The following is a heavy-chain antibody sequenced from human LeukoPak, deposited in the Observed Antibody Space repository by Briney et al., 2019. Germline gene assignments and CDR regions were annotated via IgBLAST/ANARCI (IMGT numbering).Heavy chain of an antibody. D-gene: IGHD3-22*01. CDR1: GYTFTSYD. V-gene: IGHV1-2*02. Sequence: ASVKVSCKASGYTFTSYDINWVRQATGQGLEWMGWINPNSGGTNYAQKFQGRVTMTRDTSISTAYMELSRLRSDDTAVYYCARIYDSSGYPRWDYWGQGTLVTVSS. J-gene: IGHJ4*02. CDR2: INPNSGGT. CDR3: ARIYDSSGYPRWDY.